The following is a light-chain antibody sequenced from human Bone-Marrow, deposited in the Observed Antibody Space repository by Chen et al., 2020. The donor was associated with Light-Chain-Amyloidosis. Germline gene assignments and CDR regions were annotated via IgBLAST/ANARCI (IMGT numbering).Light chain of an antibody. CDR2: RDT. Sequence: SYELTQPPSVSVSPGQMARITCSGDDLPKKYAYWYQQKPGQAPVLVIHRDTERPSGISERFSGSSSGTTATLTISGVQAEDEADYHCQSADSSGTYEVIFGGGTKLTVL. CDR1: DLPKKY. V-gene: IGLV3-25*03. J-gene: IGLJ2*01. CDR3: QSADSSGTYEVI.